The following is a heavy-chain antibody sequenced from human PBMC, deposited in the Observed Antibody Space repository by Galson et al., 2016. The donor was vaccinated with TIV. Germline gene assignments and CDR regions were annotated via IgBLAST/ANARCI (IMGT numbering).Heavy chain of an antibody. V-gene: IGHV1-18*04. CDR3: ARDRRGVLDSTLFDN. Sequence: QSGAEVKMPGESLTISCKASGYTYTNYGISWVRQAPGKGLEWMGWISGYNGHTKSAQTFQGRVTMTTDTSTSTTYMELRSLRSDDTAVYYCARDRRGVLDSTLFDNWGQGTPVTVSS. CDR1: GYTYTNYG. CDR2: ISGYNGHT. J-gene: IGHJ4*02. D-gene: IGHD6-13*01.